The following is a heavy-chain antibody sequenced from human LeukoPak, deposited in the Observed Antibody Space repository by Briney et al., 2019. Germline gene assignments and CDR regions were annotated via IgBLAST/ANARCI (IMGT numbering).Heavy chain of an antibody. CDR1: GFTFSSSA. V-gene: IGHV3-7*01. D-gene: IGHD5-24*01. CDR2: VNQDGSGK. Sequence: GGSLRLSCAASGFTFSSSAMSWVRQAPGKGLEWVANVNQDGSGKYYVDSVKGRFTISKDNAKNSLYLQMNSLRAEDTAVYYCTSANYGPAYWGQGTLVTVSS. CDR3: TSANYGPAY. J-gene: IGHJ4*02.